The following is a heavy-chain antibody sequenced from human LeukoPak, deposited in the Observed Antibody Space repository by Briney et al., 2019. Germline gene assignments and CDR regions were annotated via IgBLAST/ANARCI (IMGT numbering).Heavy chain of an antibody. J-gene: IGHJ3*02. CDR2: ISRDGGST. Sequence: PGGSLRLSCAASGFTFDDYAMHWVRQAPGKGLEWVSLISRDGGSTYYADSVKGRFTISRDNSKNSLYLQMNSLRTEDTALYYCAKYINRTPELCHAFDIWGQGTMVTVSS. V-gene: IGHV3-43*02. D-gene: IGHD1-26*01. CDR1: GFTFDDYA. CDR3: AKYINRTPELCHAFDI.